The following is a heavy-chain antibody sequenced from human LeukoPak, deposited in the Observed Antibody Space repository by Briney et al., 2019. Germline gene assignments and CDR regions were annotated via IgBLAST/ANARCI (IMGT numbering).Heavy chain of an antibody. J-gene: IGHJ3*02. CDR2: ISAYNGNT. D-gene: IGHD3-3*01. CDR1: GYTFNSYG. CDR3: ARERRAHPFGGVLRFLEGDAFDI. V-gene: IGHV1-18*01. Sequence: GASVKVSCKASGYTFNSYGISWVRQAPGQGLEWMGWISAYNGNTNYAQKLQGRVTMTTDTSTSTAYMELRSLRSDDTAVYYCARERRAHPFGGVLRFLEGDAFDIWGQGTMVTVSS.